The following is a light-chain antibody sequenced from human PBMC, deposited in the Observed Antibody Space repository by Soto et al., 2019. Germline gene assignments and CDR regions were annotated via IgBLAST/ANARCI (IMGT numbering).Light chain of an antibody. Sequence: IQMTQSPSSLSASVGDRVTLTCQASNDIRDYLNWYQQKPGKPPKLLIYDASNLQTGVPSRFSGSGSGTDFTFTISSLQPEDIATYFCHQYDNLPQTFGPGTKVDI. CDR1: NDIRDY. CDR2: DAS. J-gene: IGKJ3*01. V-gene: IGKV1-33*01. CDR3: HQYDNLPQT.